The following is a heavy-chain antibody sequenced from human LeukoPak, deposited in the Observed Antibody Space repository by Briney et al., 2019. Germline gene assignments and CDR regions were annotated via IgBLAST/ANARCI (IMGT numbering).Heavy chain of an antibody. CDR1: GFTFISYA. J-gene: IGHJ4*02. Sequence: GGSLRLSCAASGFTFISYAMSWVRQAPGKGLEWVSSISGSGGSTYNTDSVKGRFTISRDNSKNTLYLQMNSLRAEDTAVYYCAKISDAWIQTVDYWGQGTLVTVSS. CDR2: ISGSGGST. V-gene: IGHV3-23*01. CDR3: AKISDAWIQTVDY. D-gene: IGHD5-18*01.